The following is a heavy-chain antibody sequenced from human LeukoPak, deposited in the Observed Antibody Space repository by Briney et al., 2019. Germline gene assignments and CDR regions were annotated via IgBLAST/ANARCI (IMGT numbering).Heavy chain of an antibody. Sequence: KAPETPCLTCTVSGGSISSYYWSWIRQPPGKGLEWIGYIYYSGSTYYNPSLKSRVTISVDTSKNQFSLKLTSVTAADTAVYYCARHRSGSSWYDYWGQPSELSVSS. V-gene: IGHV4-59*04. J-gene: IGHJ4*02. CDR2: IYYSGST. D-gene: IGHD6-13*01. CDR3: ARHRSGSSWYDY. CDR1: GGSISSYY.